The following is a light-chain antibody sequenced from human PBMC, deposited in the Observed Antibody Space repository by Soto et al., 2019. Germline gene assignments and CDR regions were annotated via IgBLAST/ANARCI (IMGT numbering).Light chain of an antibody. J-gene: IGKJ4*01. CDR3: QQYNNLPPLT. V-gene: IGKV3-15*01. Sequence: EIVMTQSPATLSVSPGERATLSCRASQSVSSNLAWYQQKPGLAPRLLIYVASTRATGIPARFSGSGSGTEFTLTISSLQSEDFAVYYCQQYNNLPPLTFGGGTKVEIK. CDR2: VAS. CDR1: QSVSSN.